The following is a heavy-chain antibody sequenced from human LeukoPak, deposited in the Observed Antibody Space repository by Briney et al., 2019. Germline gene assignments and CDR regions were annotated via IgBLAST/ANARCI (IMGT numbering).Heavy chain of an antibody. CDR1: GGSISSGGYY. J-gene: IGHJ4*02. D-gene: IGHD2-2*01. V-gene: IGHV4-31*03. CDR2: IYYSGST. CDR3: ARVKDLPYDIVVVPAANPVFGVFDY. Sequence: SQTLSLTCTVSGGSISSGGYYWSWIRQHPGKGLEWIGYIYYSGSTNYNPSLKSRVTISVDTSKNQFSLKLSSVTAADTAVYYCARVKDLPYDIVVVPAANPVFGVFDYWGQGTLVTVSS.